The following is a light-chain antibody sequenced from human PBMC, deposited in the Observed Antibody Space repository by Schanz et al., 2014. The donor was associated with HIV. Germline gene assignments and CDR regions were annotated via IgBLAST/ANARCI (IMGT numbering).Light chain of an antibody. V-gene: IGKV1-5*03. CDR1: QSLTKW. CDR2: EAS. J-gene: IGKJ2*01. CDR3: QHYHTYPYT. Sequence: DLQMTQSPSTLSASVGDRVTLTCRASQSLTKWLAWYQEKPGKAPKALIYEASNRKSGVPSRFSGSGSGTEFTLTITSLQPDDFASYYCQHYHTYPYTFGQGTELEI.